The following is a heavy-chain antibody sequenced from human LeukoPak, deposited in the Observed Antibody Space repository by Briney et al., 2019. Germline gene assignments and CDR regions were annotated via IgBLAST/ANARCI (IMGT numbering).Heavy chain of an antibody. Sequence: AGGSLRLSCAASGFSFTSYAMTWVRQAPGKGLEWVTAISGSGGHIYYADSVNGRFTVSRDNSKNMVFLQMKSLRAEDTAIYYCAKNFFEGSACHDYWGRGTLVTVSS. J-gene: IGHJ4*02. D-gene: IGHD2/OR15-2a*01. CDR3: AKNFFEGSACHDY. CDR2: ISGSGGHI. CDR1: GFSFTSYA. V-gene: IGHV3-23*01.